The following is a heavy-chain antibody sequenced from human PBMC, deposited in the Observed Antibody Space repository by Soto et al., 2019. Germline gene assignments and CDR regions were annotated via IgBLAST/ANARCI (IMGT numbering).Heavy chain of an antibody. D-gene: IGHD2-15*01. CDR3: APHVHCSGGSCHYDAFDI. Sequence: EVQLLESGGGLVQPGESLRLSCAFSGFIFGNYMMTWVRQAPGKGLEWVSTIRDGGESTYYADSVKGRFTISRYNSKKTLYLQMNSLGVEDTAVYYCAPHVHCSGGSCHYDAFDIRGQGTMVTVSS. CDR1: GFIFGNYM. J-gene: IGHJ3*02. CDR2: IRDGGEST. V-gene: IGHV3-23*01.